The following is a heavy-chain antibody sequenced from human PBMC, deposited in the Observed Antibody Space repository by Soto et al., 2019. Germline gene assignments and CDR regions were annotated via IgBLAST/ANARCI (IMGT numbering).Heavy chain of an antibody. J-gene: IGHJ4*02. CDR2: IDNSGGIT. CDR1: GFTFSTYA. CDR3: ARRYGPGFDY. D-gene: IGHD4-17*01. Sequence: GGSLRLSCAASGFTFSTYAMSWVRQAPGKGLEWVSTIDNSGGITYYADSVKGRFTISRDNSKNTLYLQMNSLRAADTAVYYCARRYGPGFDYWGQGTLVTVSS. V-gene: IGHV3-23*05.